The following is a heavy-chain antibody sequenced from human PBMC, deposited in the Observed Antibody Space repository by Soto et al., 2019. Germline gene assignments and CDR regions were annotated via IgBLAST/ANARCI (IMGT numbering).Heavy chain of an antibody. CDR2: ISSSGSTI. D-gene: IGHD2-2*01. V-gene: IGHV3-11*04. Sequence: GGSLRLSCAASGFTFSDYYMSWIRQAPGEGLEWVSYISSSGSTIYYADSVKGRFTISRDNAKNSLYLQMNSLRAEDTAVYYFAIYVRFSNSWYLDYWGQGTLVTVSS. CDR1: GFTFSDYY. J-gene: IGHJ4*02. CDR3: AIYVRFSNSWYLDY.